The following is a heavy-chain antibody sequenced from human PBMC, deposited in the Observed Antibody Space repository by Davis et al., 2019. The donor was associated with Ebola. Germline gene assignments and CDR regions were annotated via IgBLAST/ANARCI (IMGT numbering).Heavy chain of an antibody. J-gene: IGHJ4*02. D-gene: IGHD3-22*01. V-gene: IGHV3-23*01. Sequence: GESLKISCAASGLTFSSYAMSWVRQAPGKGLEWVSAISGSGGSTYYADSVKGRFTISRDNSKDTLYLQMNSLRADDTAVYYCAKAGYYFDSSGYFDYWGQGTLVTVSS. CDR2: ISGSGGST. CDR3: AKAGYYFDSSGYFDY. CDR1: GLTFSSYA.